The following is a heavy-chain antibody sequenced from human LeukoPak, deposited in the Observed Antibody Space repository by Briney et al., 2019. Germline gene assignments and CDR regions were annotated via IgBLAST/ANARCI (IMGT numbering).Heavy chain of an antibody. V-gene: IGHV3-23*01. CDR2: ISGSGGST. Sequence: GGSLRLSCAASGFTFSSYAMSWVRQAPGKGLEWVSAISGSGGSTYYADSVKGRFTISRDNSKNTLYLQMNSLRAEDTAVYYCAKGGSKGPLRGSSWKIVWYFDLWGRGTLVTVSS. D-gene: IGHD6-13*01. CDR3: AKGGSKGPLRGSSWKIVWYFDL. CDR1: GFTFSSYA. J-gene: IGHJ2*01.